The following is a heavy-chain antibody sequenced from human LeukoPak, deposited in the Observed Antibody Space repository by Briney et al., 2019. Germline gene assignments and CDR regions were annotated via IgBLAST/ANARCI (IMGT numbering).Heavy chain of an antibody. V-gene: IGHV4-4*07. Sequence: SETLSLTCTVSGGSISSYYWSWIRQPAGKGLEWIGRIYTSGSTNYNPSLKSRVTMSVDTSKNQFSLKLSSVTAADTAAYYCARDRPDDFWSGYPTPYNWFDPWGQGTLVTVSS. CDR1: GGSISSYY. CDR3: ARDRPDDFWSGYPTPYNWFDP. D-gene: IGHD3-3*01. J-gene: IGHJ5*02. CDR2: IYTSGST.